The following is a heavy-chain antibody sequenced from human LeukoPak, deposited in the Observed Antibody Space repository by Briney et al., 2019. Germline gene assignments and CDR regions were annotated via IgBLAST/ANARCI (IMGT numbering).Heavy chain of an antibody. CDR3: ARGQGYYDSSGYYSSGWYFDL. CDR1: GGSISSGGYS. V-gene: IGHV4-30-2*01. D-gene: IGHD3-22*01. Sequence: SQTLSLTCAVSGGSISSGGYSWSWIRQPPGKGLEWIGYIDHSGSTYYNPSLKSRVTISVDRSKNQFSLKLSSVTAADTAVYYCARGQGYYDSSGYYSSGWYFDLWGRGTLVTVSS. J-gene: IGHJ2*01. CDR2: IDHSGST.